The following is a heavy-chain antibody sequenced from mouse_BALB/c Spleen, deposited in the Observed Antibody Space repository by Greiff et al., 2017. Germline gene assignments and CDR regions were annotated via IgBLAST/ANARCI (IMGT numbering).Heavy chain of an antibody. D-gene: IGHD3-1*01. CDR3: ARRGTARATLDD. CDR2: INSNGGST. V-gene: IGHV5-6-2*01. J-gene: IGHJ4*01. CDR1: GFTFSSYY. Sequence: EVQRVESGGGLVKLGGSLKLSCAASGFTFSSYYMSWVRQTPEKRLELVAAINSNGGSTYYPDTVKGRFTISRDNAKNTLYLQMSSLKSEDTALYYCARRGTARATLDDWGQGTSVTVSS.